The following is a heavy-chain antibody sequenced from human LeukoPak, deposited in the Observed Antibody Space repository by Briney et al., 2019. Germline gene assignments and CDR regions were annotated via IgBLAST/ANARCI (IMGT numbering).Heavy chain of an antibody. D-gene: IGHD4/OR15-4a*01. CDR3: AKVLPLTFYYMDV. V-gene: IGHV3-30*02. CDR1: GVTFGTYG. J-gene: IGHJ6*03. CDR2: IRFDGSDK. Sequence: GGSLRLSCVASGVTFGTYGLHWVRQAPGKGLEWVAFIRFDGSDKYSADSVKGRFTISRDNSKNTLYLQMNSLRIEDTAMYYCAKVLPLTFYYMDVWGKGTTVTVSS.